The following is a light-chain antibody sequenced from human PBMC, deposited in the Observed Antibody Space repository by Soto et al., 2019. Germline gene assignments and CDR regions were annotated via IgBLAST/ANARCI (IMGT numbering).Light chain of an antibody. CDR2: AAS. CDR3: QKYNSALFT. Sequence: DIQMTQSPSSLSASVGDRVTITCRASQGISNYLAWYQQKPGKVPKLLIYAASTLQSGVPSRFNGSGSGTDFTLTISSRQPEDVATYYCQKYNSALFTFGPGTKVDIK. CDR1: QGISNY. V-gene: IGKV1-27*01. J-gene: IGKJ3*01.